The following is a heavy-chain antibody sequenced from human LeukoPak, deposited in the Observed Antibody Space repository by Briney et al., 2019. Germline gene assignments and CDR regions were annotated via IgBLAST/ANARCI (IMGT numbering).Heavy chain of an antibody. Sequence: SETLSLTCTVSGGSISSYYWSWIRQPPGKGLEWIGYIYYSGSTSYNPSLKSRVTISVDTSKNQFSLKLSSVTAADTAVYYCARTPPDCGGDCYDGFFDYWGQGTLVTVSS. J-gene: IGHJ4*02. CDR1: GGSISSYY. CDR2: IYYSGST. V-gene: IGHV4-59*01. D-gene: IGHD2-21*01. CDR3: ARTPPDCGGDCYDGFFDY.